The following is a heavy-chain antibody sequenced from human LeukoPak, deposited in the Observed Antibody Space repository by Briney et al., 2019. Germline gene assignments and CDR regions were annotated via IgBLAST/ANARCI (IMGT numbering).Heavy chain of an antibody. CDR3: ARDTSRFSWVDP. Sequence: GGSLRLSCVVSGFTFSSFWMSWVRQAPGKGLEWVANIKPDGSEKYCVDSVKGRFTISRDNAKNSLYLQMNSLRGEDTAVYYCARDTSRFSWVDPWGQGTLVTVSS. CDR2: IKPDGSEK. V-gene: IGHV3-7*01. D-gene: IGHD3-3*01. J-gene: IGHJ5*02. CDR1: GFTFSSFW.